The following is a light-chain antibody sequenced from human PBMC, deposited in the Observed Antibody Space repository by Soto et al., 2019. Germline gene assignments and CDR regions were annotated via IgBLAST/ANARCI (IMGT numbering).Light chain of an antibody. CDR1: QTISSW. V-gene: IGKV1-39*01. CDR2: AAS. Sequence: DTQMSQSPSPLSGSVGDRVTITCRASQTISSWLAWYQQKPGKAPKLLIFAASSLQSGAPSRFSGRRSGPDFTLTINSLQPEDFATYYCQQSYSTPITFGQGTRLEI. J-gene: IGKJ5*01. CDR3: QQSYSTPIT.